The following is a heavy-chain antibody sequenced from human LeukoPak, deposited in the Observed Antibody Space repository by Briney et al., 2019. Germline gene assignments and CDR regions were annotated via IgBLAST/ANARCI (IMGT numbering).Heavy chain of an antibody. V-gene: IGHV1-8*01. Sequence: ASVKVSCKASGYTFTSYDFNWVRQATGQRPEWMGWMSPNSGDTGYAQKFQDRVTMTRNTSISTAYMELNSLRSDETAVYYCARGPPNWGYDYWGPGTLVTVSS. D-gene: IGHD7-27*01. CDR1: GYTFTSYD. J-gene: IGHJ4*02. CDR2: MSPNSGDT. CDR3: ARGPPNWGYDY.